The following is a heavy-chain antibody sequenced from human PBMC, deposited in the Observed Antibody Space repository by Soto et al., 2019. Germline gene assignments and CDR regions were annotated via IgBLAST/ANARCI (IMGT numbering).Heavy chain of an antibody. CDR1: GFTFSNYW. V-gene: IGHV3-7*03. D-gene: IGHD3-22*01. CDR3: ARAPDGSGAYYYFDY. Sequence: GGSLRLSCAASGFTFSNYWMSWVRQSPGKGLQWVANINRDGSERYYVDSLKGRFTISRDNAENLLYLQMNSLTDDDTAVYYCARAPDGSGAYYYFDYWGQGALVTVS. CDR2: INRDGSER. J-gene: IGHJ4*02.